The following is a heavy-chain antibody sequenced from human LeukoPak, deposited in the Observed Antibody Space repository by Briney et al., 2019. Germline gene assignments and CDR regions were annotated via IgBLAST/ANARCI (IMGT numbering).Heavy chain of an antibody. CDR2: INSDGSST. CDR1: GFTFSSYW. Sequence: GGSLRLSCAASGFTFSSYWMHWVRQAPGKGLVWVSRINSDGSSTSYADSVKGRFTISRDNAKNILYLQMNSLGAEDTAVYYCGRDAVLGSGSIDYWGQGVLVTVSS. CDR3: GRDAVLGSGSIDY. D-gene: IGHD3-10*01. J-gene: IGHJ4*02. V-gene: IGHV3-74*01.